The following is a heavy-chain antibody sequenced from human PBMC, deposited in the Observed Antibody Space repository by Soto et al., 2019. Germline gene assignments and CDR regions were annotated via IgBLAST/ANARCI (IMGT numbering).Heavy chain of an antibody. D-gene: IGHD6-19*01. CDR2: ISYDGSNK. CDR1: GFTFSSYA. Sequence: GGSLRLSCAASGFTFSSYAMHWVRQAPGKGLEWVAVISYDGSNKYYADSVKGRFTISRDNSKNTLYLQMNSLRAEDTAVYYCARGGDGAVAGTGFDYYYYGMDVWGQGTTVTVSS. J-gene: IGHJ6*02. CDR3: ARGGDGAVAGTGFDYYYYGMDV. V-gene: IGHV3-30-3*01.